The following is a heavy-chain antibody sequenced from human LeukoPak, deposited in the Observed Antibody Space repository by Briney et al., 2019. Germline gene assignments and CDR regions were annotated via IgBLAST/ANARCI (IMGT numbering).Heavy chain of an antibody. CDR1: GGSISSSSYY. J-gene: IGHJ5*02. D-gene: IGHD3-3*01. V-gene: IGHV4-39*01. Sequence: SETLSLTCTVSGGSISSSSYYWGWIRQPPGKGLEWIGSIYYSGSTYYNPSLKSRVTISVDTSKNQFSLKLSSVTAADTAVDYCARRNYDFWSGTVNWFDPWGQGTLVTVSS. CDR2: IYYSGST. CDR3: ARRNYDFWSGTVNWFDP.